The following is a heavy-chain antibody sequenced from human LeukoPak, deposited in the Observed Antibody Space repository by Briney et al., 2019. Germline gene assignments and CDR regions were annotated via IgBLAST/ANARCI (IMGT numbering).Heavy chain of an antibody. CDR2: ISYDGSNK. Sequence: PGGSLRLSCAASGFTFSSYGMHWVRQAPGKGLEWVAVISYDGSNKYYADSVKGRFTISRDNSKNTLYLQMNSLRAEDTAVYYCAKDNGQLELRWVVAPTADYWGQGTLVTVSS. V-gene: IGHV3-30*18. CDR3: AKDNGQLELRWVVAPTADY. D-gene: IGHD1-7*01. CDR1: GFTFSSYG. J-gene: IGHJ4*02.